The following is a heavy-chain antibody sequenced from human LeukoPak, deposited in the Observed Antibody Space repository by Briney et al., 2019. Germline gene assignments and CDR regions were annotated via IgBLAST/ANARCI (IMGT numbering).Heavy chain of an antibody. J-gene: IGHJ4*02. CDR2: ISYSGTT. CDR1: GVSISTYY. V-gene: IGHV4-59*12. Sequence: SETLSLTCTVSGVSISTYYWRWVRQAPGKGLERIGYISYSGTTDYNPSLKSRITISVDTSKKQISLKGTSVTAAATGRYYFSRGGEPFDYWGQGTLVTVSS. CDR3: SRGGEPFDY.